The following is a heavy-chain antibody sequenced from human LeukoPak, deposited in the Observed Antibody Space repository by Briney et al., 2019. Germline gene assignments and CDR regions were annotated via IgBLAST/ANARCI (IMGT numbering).Heavy chain of an antibody. CDR2: IKQDGSEK. J-gene: IGHJ6*04. V-gene: IGHV3-7*01. CDR3: ARAWSIAAPSCVDV. D-gene: IGHD6-6*01. CDR1: GFTFSSYW. Sequence: PGGSLRLSCAASGFTFSSYWMSWVRQAPGKGLEWVANIKQDGSEKYYVDSVKGRFTISRDNAKNSLYLQMNSLRAEDTAVYYCARAWSIAAPSCVDVWGKGTTVTASS.